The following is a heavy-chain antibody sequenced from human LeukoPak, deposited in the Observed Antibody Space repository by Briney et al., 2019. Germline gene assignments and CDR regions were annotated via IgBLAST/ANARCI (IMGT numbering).Heavy chain of an antibody. CDR3: ARDEFWAAAGPTYDY. V-gene: IGHV3-30-3*01. D-gene: IGHD6-13*01. CDR1: GFTLSSYA. CDR2: ISYDGSNK. Sequence: GGSLRLSCAASGFTLSSYAMHWVRQAPGKGLEWVAVISYDGSNKYYADSVKGRFTISRDNSKNTLYLQMNSLRAEDTAVYYCARDEFWAAAGPTYDYWGQGTLVTVSS. J-gene: IGHJ4*02.